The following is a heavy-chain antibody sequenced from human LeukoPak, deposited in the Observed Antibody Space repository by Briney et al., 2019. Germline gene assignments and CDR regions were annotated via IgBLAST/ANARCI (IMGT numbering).Heavy chain of an antibody. CDR1: GGSISSSSYY. CDR2: IYYSGST. CDR3: ARGRGFLDY. D-gene: IGHD2-15*01. V-gene: IGHV4-39*07. J-gene: IGHJ4*02. Sequence: SETLSLTCTVSGGSISSSSYYWGWIRQPPGKGLEWIGSIYYSGSTYYNPSLKSRVTISVDTSKNQFSLKLSSVTAADTAVYYCARGRGFLDYWGQGTLVTVSS.